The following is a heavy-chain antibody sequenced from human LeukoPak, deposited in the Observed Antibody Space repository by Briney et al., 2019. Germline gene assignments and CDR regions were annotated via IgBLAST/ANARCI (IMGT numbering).Heavy chain of an antibody. V-gene: IGHV4-39*01. Sequence: PSETLSLTCTVSGGSISSSSYYWGWIRQPPGKGLEWIGSIYYSGSTYSNPSLQSRVTISVDTSKNQFSLKLSSVTAADTAVYYCARQLAVAGTGGSHYYYYGMDVWGQGTTVTVSS. CDR2: IYYSGST. CDR1: GGSISSSSYY. D-gene: IGHD6-19*01. CDR3: ARQLAVAGTGGSHYYYYGMDV. J-gene: IGHJ6*02.